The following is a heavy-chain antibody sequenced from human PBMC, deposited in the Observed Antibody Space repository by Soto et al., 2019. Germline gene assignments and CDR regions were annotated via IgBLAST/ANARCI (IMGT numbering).Heavy chain of an antibody. CDR1: VYSFTSYW. CDR3: ARLYGGNSGMDV. J-gene: IGHJ6*02. V-gene: IGHV5-10-1*01. D-gene: IGHD4-17*01. CDR2: IDPSDSYT. Sequence: PGESLKSSCKGSVYSFTSYWINWVRQMPGKGLEWMGRIDPSDSYTNYNPPFQGHVTISVDKSISTAYLQWSSLKASDTAMYYCARLYGGNSGMDVWGQGTTVTVS.